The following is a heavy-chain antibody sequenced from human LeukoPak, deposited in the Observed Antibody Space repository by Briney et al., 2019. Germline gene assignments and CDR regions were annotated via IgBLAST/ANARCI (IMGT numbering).Heavy chain of an antibody. J-gene: IGHJ4*02. CDR3: VGYSSGWHSGAFDY. V-gene: IGHV4-39*01. CDR1: GGSISSSSYY. CDR2: IYYSGST. D-gene: IGHD6-19*01. Sequence: PSETLFLTCTVSGGSISSSSYYWGWIRQPPGKGLEWIGSIYYSGSTYYNPSLKSRVTISVDTSKNQFSLKLSSVTAADTAVYYCVGYSSGWHSGAFDYWGQGTLVTVSS.